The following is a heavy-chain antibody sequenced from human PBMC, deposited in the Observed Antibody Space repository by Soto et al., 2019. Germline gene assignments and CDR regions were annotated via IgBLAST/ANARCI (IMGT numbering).Heavy chain of an antibody. CDR3: AKRLGIGAAAKNFDF. V-gene: IGHV3-23*01. J-gene: IGHJ4*02. CDR2: ISDSGGLT. CDR1: GFTFSNHA. D-gene: IGHD6-13*01. Sequence: EVQLLESGGGLVQPGGSLRLSCAASGFTFSNHAMSWVRQAPGKGLEWVSGISDSGGLTYYADSVKGRFSMSRDNSKNTLYLQMKNLRAEDTAVYFCAKRLGIGAAAKNFDFWGQGTLVTVSS.